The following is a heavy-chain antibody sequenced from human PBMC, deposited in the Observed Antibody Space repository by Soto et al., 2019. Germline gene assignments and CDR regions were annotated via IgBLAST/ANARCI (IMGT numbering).Heavy chain of an antibody. CDR1: GYTFNNYG. CDR3: ARAMAPDHLEH. Sequence: QVQLVQSGAEVKQPGASVKVSCKASGYTFNNYGITWVRQAPGQGLEWMGWINAYNGHTNYAQKFQDRVAMTADTAPCTVYMELRSLRCDDTAVIYCARAMAPDHLEHWGQGTRVTVSS. D-gene: IGHD1-1*01. CDR2: INAYNGHT. V-gene: IGHV1-18*01. J-gene: IGHJ4*02.